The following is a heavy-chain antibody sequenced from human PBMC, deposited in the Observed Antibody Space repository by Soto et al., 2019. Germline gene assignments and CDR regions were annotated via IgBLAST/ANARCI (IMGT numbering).Heavy chain of an antibody. CDR1: GFTVSSNY. J-gene: IGHJ3*02. CDR3: ARQNILTGYYAFDI. V-gene: IGHV3-53*04. Sequence: GGSLRLSCAASGFTVSSNYMSWVRQAPGKGLEWVSVIYSGGNTYYADSVKGRFTISRHNSKNTLYLQMNSLRAEDTAVYYCARQNILTGYYAFDIWGQGTMVTVSS. D-gene: IGHD3-9*01. CDR2: IYSGGNT.